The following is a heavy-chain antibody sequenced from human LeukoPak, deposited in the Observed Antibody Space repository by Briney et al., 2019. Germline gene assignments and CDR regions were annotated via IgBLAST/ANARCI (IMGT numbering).Heavy chain of an antibody. Sequence: GGSLRLSCAASGFTFSSYGMHWVRQAPGKGLEWVAFIRYDGSNKYYADSVKGRFTISRDNSKNTLYLQMNSLRAEDTAVYYCARDKKDEMGPFDYWGQGTLATVSS. J-gene: IGHJ4*02. CDR1: GFTFSSYG. D-gene: IGHD2-8*01. CDR2: IRYDGSNK. CDR3: ARDKKDEMGPFDY. V-gene: IGHV3-30*02.